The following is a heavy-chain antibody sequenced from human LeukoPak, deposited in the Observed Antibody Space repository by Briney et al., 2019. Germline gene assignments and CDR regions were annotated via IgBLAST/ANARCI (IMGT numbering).Heavy chain of an antibody. V-gene: IGHV3-15*01. D-gene: IGHD1-1*01. J-gene: IGHJ4*02. CDR1: GFTFSSYE. Sequence: PGGSLRLSCAASGFTFSSYEMNWVRQAPGKGLEWVGRIKSKTDGGTTDYAAPVKGRFTISRDDSKDTLFLQMNSLKTEDTAVYYCSREDQRYSWGQGTLVTVSS. CDR2: IKSKTDGGTT. CDR3: SREDQRYS.